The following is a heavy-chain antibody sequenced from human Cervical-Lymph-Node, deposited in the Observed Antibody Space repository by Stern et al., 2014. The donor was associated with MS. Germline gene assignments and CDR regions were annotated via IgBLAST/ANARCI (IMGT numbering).Heavy chain of an antibody. CDR3: AKDIGHYYDSSGPFDY. CDR2: ISWNSGSI. CDR1: GFTFDDYA. V-gene: IGHV3-9*01. D-gene: IGHD3-22*01. J-gene: IGHJ4*02. Sequence: EVQLEESGGGLVQPGRSLRLSCAASGFTFDDYAMHWVRQAPGKGLEWVSGISWNSGSIGYADSVKGRFTISRDNAKNSLYLQMNSLRAEDTALYYCAKDIGHYYDSSGPFDYWGQGTLVTVSS.